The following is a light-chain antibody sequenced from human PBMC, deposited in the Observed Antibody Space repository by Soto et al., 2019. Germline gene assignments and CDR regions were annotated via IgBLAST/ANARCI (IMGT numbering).Light chain of an antibody. Sequence: QSALTQPPSASGSRGQSVTISCTGTSSDVGGYDYVSWYQQHPGKAPKLMIYEVSKRPSGVPDRFSGSKSGNTASLTVSGLQPEDEADYYCSSYAGSNIVIFGGGTKLTVL. V-gene: IGLV2-8*01. CDR3: SSYAGSNIVI. CDR1: SSDVGGYDY. CDR2: EVS. J-gene: IGLJ2*01.